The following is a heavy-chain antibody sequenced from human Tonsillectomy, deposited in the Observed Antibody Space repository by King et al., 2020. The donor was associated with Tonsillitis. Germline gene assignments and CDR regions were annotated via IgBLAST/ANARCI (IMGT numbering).Heavy chain of an antibody. CDR2: IYLTDSDT. D-gene: IGHD6-19*01. CDR3: ARSSHSSGWPVDS. CDR1: GYTFGNYW. V-gene: IGHV5-51*01. Sequence: QLVQSGAEVKKPGESLRISCKDSGYTFGNYWIGWVRQMPGKGLEWMGIIYLTDSDTKYSPSFQGQVTFSADKSINTAYLQWSSLKASDTAMYYSARSSHSSGWPVDSWGQGTPVTVSS. J-gene: IGHJ4*02.